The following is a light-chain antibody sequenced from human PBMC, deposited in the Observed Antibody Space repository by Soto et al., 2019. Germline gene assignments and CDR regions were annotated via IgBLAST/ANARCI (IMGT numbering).Light chain of an antibody. CDR2: GAS. V-gene: IGKV3-15*01. CDR3: QQYNNWPRAT. Sequence: EIVLTQSPATLSLSPGERATLSCRASQSVSSYLAWYQQKPGQAPRLLIYGASSRATGFPARFSGSGSGTEFNLTISSLQSEDFGVYYCQQYNNWPRATFGGGTKVDI. CDR1: QSVSSY. J-gene: IGKJ4*01.